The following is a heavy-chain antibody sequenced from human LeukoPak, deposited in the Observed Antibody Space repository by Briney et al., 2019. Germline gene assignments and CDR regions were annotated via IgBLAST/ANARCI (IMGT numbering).Heavy chain of an antibody. CDR3: ARDRKLGYSSSWYPSWFDP. V-gene: IGHV1-69*04. CDR1: GGTFSSYA. CDR2: IIPILGIA. Sequence: GASVKVSCKASGGTFSSYAISWVRQAPGQGLEWMGRIIPILGIANYAQKFQGRVTITADKSTSTAYMELSSLRSEDTAVYYCARDRKLGYSSSWYPSWFDPWGQGTLVTVSS. J-gene: IGHJ5*02. D-gene: IGHD6-13*01.